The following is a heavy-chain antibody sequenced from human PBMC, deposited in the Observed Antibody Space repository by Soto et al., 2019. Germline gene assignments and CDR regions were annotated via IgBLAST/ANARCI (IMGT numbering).Heavy chain of an antibody. J-gene: IGHJ4*02. Sequence: PGGSLRLSCEVSGFTFIAYGMHWVLQAPGKGLEWVAAISHDGTNKNYGDSVKGRFTISRDNSKKTLYLQMNSLRPEDTALYYCAKDEYYYSRSGYYIFDSWGQGTLVTVSS. D-gene: IGHD3-22*01. V-gene: IGHV3-30*18. CDR1: GFTFIAYG. CDR3: AKDEYYYSRSGYYIFDS. CDR2: ISHDGTNK.